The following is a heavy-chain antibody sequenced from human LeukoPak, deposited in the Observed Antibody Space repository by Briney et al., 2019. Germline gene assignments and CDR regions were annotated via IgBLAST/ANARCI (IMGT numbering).Heavy chain of an antibody. CDR1: GFLVSNYY. CDR3: ARSSGGY. Sequence: GGSLRLSCAASGFLVSNYYMSWVRQAPGKGLEWVSVIYSGGGTYYADSVKGRFIISRDNSKNTLYLQMNSLRAEDTAVYYCARSSGGYWGQGTLVTVSS. V-gene: IGHV3-53*01. D-gene: IGHD3-10*01. CDR2: IYSGGGT. J-gene: IGHJ4*02.